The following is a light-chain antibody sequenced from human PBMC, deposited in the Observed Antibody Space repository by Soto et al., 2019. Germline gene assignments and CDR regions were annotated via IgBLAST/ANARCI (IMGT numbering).Light chain of an antibody. CDR3: SSFTSGGTWV. V-gene: IGLV2-14*03. CDR2: EVN. CDR1: SSDVGGYKY. Sequence: QSALTQPASVSGSPGQSITISCTGTSSDVGGYKYVSWYQQHPGKVPKVMIYEVNNRPSGVSNRFSASKSGNTASLTISGLQAEDEATYYCSSFTSGGTWVFGGGTKLTVL. J-gene: IGLJ3*02.